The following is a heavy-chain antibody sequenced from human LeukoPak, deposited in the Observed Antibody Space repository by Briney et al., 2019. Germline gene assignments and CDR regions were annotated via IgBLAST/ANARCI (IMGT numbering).Heavy chain of an antibody. CDR3: ARGVGEWELSYDFDY. J-gene: IGHJ4*02. V-gene: IGHV6-1*01. D-gene: IGHD1-26*01. CDR2: TYYRSKWCN. Sequence: SQTHSLTCAISGDSVSSNSAAWNWIRQSPSRGLEWLGRTYYRSKWCNDYAVSVKSRITINPDTSKNQFSLQLNSVTPEDTAVYYCARGVGEWELSYDFDYWGQGTLVTVSS. CDR1: GDSVSSNSAA.